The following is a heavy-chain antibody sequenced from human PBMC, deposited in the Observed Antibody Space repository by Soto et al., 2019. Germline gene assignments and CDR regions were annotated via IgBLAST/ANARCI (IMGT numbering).Heavy chain of an antibody. Sequence: GASVKVSCKASGYTFTSYGISWVRQAPGQGLEWMGWISAYNGNTNYAQKLQGRVTMTTDTSTSTAYMELRSLRSDDTAVYYCARELYCSSTSCYGFSWFDPWGQGTLVTV. CDR3: ARELYCSSTSCYGFSWFDP. J-gene: IGHJ5*02. D-gene: IGHD2-2*01. CDR1: GYTFTSYG. V-gene: IGHV1-18*01. CDR2: ISAYNGNT.